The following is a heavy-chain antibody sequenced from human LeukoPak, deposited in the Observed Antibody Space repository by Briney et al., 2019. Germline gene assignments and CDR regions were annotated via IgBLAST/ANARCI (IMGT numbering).Heavy chain of an antibody. CDR3: ATAKVFCSGGSCRNYYFDY. D-gene: IGHD2-15*01. J-gene: IGHJ4*02. CDR2: FDPEDGET. Sequence: ASVKVSCKVSGYTLTELSMHWVRQAPGQGLEWMGGFDPEDGETIYAQKFQGRVTMAEDTSTDTAYMEMSSLRSEDTAVYYCATAKVFCSGGSCRNYYFDYWGQGTLVTVSS. CDR1: GYTLTELS. V-gene: IGHV1-24*01.